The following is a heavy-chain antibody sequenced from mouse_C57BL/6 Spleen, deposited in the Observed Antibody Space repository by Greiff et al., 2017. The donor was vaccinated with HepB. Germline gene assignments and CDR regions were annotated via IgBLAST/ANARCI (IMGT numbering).Heavy chain of an antibody. CDR2: ISSGSSTI. J-gene: IGHJ4*01. D-gene: IGHD2-4*01. Sequence: EVKLQESGGGLVKPGGSLKLSCAASGFTFSDYGMHWVRQAPEKGLEWVAYISSGSSTIYYADTVKGRFTISRDNAKNTLFLQMTSLRSEDTAMYYCARPGDYDPSYAMDYWGQGTSVTVSS. CDR3: ARPGDYDPSYAMDY. V-gene: IGHV5-17*01. CDR1: GFTFSDYG.